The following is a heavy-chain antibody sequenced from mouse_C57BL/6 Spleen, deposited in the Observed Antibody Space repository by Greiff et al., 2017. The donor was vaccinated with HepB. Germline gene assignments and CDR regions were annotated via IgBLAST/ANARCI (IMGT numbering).Heavy chain of an antibody. V-gene: IGHV1-72*01. CDR3: ARSITTAVVRGYYFDY. D-gene: IGHD1-1*01. Sequence: QVQLKQPGAELVKPGASVKLSCKASGYTFTSYWMHWVKQRPGRGLEWIGRIDPNSGGTKYNEKFKSKATLTVDKPSSTAYMQLSSLTSADSAVYYCARSITTAVVRGYYFDYWGQGTTLTVSS. CDR2: IDPNSGGT. J-gene: IGHJ2*01. CDR1: GYTFTSYW.